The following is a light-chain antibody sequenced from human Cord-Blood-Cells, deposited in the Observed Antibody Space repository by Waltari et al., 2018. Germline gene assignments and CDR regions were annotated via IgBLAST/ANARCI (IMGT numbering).Light chain of an antibody. CDR1: QSISSY. CDR2: AAS. Sequence: DIQMTQSPSSLSASVGDRVTITCRASQSISSYLNWYQQKPGKAPKLLIDAASSLQSGVPSRFSGSGSGTDFTLTISSLQPEDFATYYCQQSYSTPRDTFGGGTKVEIK. V-gene: IGKV1-39*01. J-gene: IGKJ4*01. CDR3: QQSYSTPRDT.